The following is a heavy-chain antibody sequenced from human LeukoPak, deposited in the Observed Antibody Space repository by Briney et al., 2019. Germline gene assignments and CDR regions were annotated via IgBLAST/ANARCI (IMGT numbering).Heavy chain of an antibody. J-gene: IGHJ4*02. CDR1: GFTFDDYA. Sequence: PGGSLRLSCAASGFTFDDYAMHWVRQAPEKGLEWVSLISWDGGSTYYADSVKGRFTISRDNSKNSLYLQMNSLRAEDTALYYCAIPGSGGAFDYWGQGTLVTVSS. D-gene: IGHD3-16*01. V-gene: IGHV3-43D*03. CDR3: AIPGSGGAFDY. CDR2: ISWDGGST.